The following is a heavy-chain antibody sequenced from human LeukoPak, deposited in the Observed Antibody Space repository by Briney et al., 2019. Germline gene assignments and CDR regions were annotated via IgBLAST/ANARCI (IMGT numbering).Heavy chain of an antibody. V-gene: IGHV1-8*01. CDR2: MNPNSGNT. CDR3: ARGYCSGGSCYPSRNWFDP. CDR1: GYTFTSYD. J-gene: IGHJ5*02. D-gene: IGHD2-15*01. Sequence: ASVKVSCKASGYTFTSYDINWVRQATGQGLEWMGWMNPNSGNTGYAQKFQGRVTMTRNTSISTAYMELSSLRSEDTAVYYCARGYCSGGSCYPSRNWFDPWGQGTLVTVSS.